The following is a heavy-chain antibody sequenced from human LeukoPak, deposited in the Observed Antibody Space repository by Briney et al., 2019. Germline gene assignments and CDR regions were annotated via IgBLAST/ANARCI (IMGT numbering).Heavy chain of an antibody. Sequence: SETLSLTCTVSGYSISSGYYWGWIRQPPGKGLEWIGSIYHSGSTYYNPSLKSRVTISVDTSKNQFSLKLSSVTAADTAVYYCARDGGYGDLRVGDAFDIWGQGTMVTVSS. D-gene: IGHD4-17*01. CDR2: IYHSGST. CDR1: GYSISSGYY. V-gene: IGHV4-38-2*02. J-gene: IGHJ3*02. CDR3: ARDGGYGDLRVGDAFDI.